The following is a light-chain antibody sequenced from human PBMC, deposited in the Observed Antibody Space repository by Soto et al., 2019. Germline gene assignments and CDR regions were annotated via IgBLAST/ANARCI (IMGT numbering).Light chain of an antibody. Sequence: PGESATLSCRASQSVPNNHVAWYQQESGQAPRPLMFGASLRAAGVPDRFRGSGSGTDFTLTISRLEPEDFAVYHCQQYGSSTTFGQGTKVEIK. V-gene: IGKV3-20*01. J-gene: IGKJ1*01. CDR2: GAS. CDR1: QSVPNNH. CDR3: QQYGSSTT.